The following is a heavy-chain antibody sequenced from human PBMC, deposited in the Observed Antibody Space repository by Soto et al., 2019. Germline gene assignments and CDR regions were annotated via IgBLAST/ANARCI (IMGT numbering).Heavy chain of an antibody. J-gene: IGHJ6*02. CDR1: GGTFSSYA. Sequence: QVQLVQSGAEVKKPGSSVKVSCKASGGTFSSYAISWVRQAPGQGLEWMGGIIPIFGTANYAQKFQGRVTITADESTSTAYMELSSLSSEDTAVYYCARDLRRGFWSGYYTGYYGMDVWGQGTTVTVSS. CDR2: IIPIFGTA. CDR3: ARDLRRGFWSGYYTGYYGMDV. D-gene: IGHD3-3*01. V-gene: IGHV1-69*01.